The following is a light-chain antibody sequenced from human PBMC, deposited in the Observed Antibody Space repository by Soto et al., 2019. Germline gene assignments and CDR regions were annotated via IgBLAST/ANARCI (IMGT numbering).Light chain of an antibody. CDR3: QQYNNYPYT. Sequence: DIQMTQSPSTLSASVGDRVTITCRAGQSISSWLAWYQQKPGKAPKLLIYDASTLESGVPSRFSGSGSGTEFTLNLSSLQPDDFATYYCQQYNNYPYTFGQGTKLEIK. CDR2: DAS. V-gene: IGKV1-5*01. CDR1: QSISSW. J-gene: IGKJ2*01.